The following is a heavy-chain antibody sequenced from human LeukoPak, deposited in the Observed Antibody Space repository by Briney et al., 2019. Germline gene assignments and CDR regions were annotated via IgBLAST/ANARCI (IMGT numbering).Heavy chain of an antibody. CDR1: GFTFSSYG. Sequence: PEGSLRLSCAASGFTFSSYGMHWVRQAPGKGLEWVAFIRYDGSNKYYADSVKGRFTISRDNSKNTLYLQMNSLRAEDTAVYYCARSLRGYSGYEGYMDVWGKGTTVTVSS. D-gene: IGHD5-12*01. CDR2: IRYDGSNK. J-gene: IGHJ6*03. CDR3: ARSLRGYSGYEGYMDV. V-gene: IGHV3-30*02.